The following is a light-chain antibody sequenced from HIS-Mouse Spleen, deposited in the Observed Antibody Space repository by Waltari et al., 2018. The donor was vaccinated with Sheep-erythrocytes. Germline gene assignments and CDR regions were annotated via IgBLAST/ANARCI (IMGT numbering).Light chain of an antibody. CDR3: CSYAGSYNHV. J-gene: IGLJ1*01. CDR1: SSDVGGYNL. CDR2: DVS. V-gene: IGLV2-11*01. Sequence: QSALTQPRSVSGPPGQSVTISCTGTSSDVGGYNLVSWYQQHPGKAPKLMIYDVSKRPSGVPDRFSGSKSGNTASLTISGLQAEDEADYYCCSYAGSYNHVFATGTKVTVL.